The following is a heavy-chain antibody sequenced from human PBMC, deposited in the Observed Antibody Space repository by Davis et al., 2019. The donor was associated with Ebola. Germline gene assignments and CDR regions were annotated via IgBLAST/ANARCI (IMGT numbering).Heavy chain of an antibody. CDR2: IKSKADGGAI. D-gene: IGHD7-27*01. CDR1: RFPFTSAW. V-gene: IGHV3-15*01. CDR3: ISDLLPWGTGYYYRSMDV. Sequence: PGGSLRLSCVASRFPFTSAWMSWVRQAPGKGLEWVDRIKSKADGGAIDYAAPVKGRFTVSRDDSKNMFYLQMNNLKTEDTAVYYCISDLLPWGTGYYYRSMDVWGKGTTVTVSS. J-gene: IGHJ6*03.